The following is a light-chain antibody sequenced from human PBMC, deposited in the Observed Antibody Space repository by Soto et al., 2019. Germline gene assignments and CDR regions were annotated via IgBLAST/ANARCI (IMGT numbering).Light chain of an antibody. Sequence: QSVLTQPASVSGSPGQSIAISCTGTRSDVGAYNYGSWYQQHPGKAPKLMISEVTKRPSGVSDRFSGSKSGNTASPTISGFQAEDEAHYYCSSFTSRFTFVFVTGTKVTVL. J-gene: IGLJ1*01. CDR1: RSDVGAYNY. V-gene: IGLV2-14*01. CDR2: EVT. CDR3: SSFTSRFTFV.